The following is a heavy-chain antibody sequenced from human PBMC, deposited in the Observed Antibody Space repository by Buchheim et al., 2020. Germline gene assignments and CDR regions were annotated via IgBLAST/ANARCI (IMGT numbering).Heavy chain of an antibody. D-gene: IGHD2-2*02. CDR1: GGSFSGYY. J-gene: IGHJ6*02. CDR3: ARGRSRYCGSTSCYSSPCYYYGMDV. CDR2: INHSGST. Sequence: QVQLQQWGAGLLKPSETLSLTCAVYGGSFSGYYWSWIRQPPGKGLEWIGEINHSGSTNYNPSLKSRVTISVETSKKQFSLKLSSVTAADTAVYYCARGRSRYCGSTSCYSSPCYYYGMDVWGQGTT. V-gene: IGHV4-34*01.